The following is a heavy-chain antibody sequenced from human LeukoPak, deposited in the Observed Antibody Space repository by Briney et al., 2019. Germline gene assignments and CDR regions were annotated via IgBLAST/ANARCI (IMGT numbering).Heavy chain of an antibody. J-gene: IGHJ4*02. CDR2: IYTSGST. Sequence: PSETLSLTCTVSGGSISSYYWSWIRQPAGKGLEWIGRIYTSGSTNYNPSLKSRVTMSVDTSKNQFSLKLSSVTAADTAVYYCARVGVAVAAEDFDYWGQGTLVTVSS. CDR3: ARVGVAVAAEDFDY. V-gene: IGHV4-4*07. D-gene: IGHD6-19*01. CDR1: GGSISSYY.